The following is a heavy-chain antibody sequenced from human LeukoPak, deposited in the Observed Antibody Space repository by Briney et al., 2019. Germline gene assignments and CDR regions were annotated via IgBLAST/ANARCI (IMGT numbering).Heavy chain of an antibody. J-gene: IGHJ6*03. Sequence: GGSLRLSCAASGFTFSSYAMHWVRQAPGKGLEYVSAISSNGGSTYYANSVKGRFTISRDNSKNTLYLQMGSLRAEDMAVYYCARDNPLKVRTTGRTPYYYYYYMDVWGKGTTVTISS. CDR2: ISSNGGST. CDR1: GFTFSSYA. D-gene: IGHD1-1*01. V-gene: IGHV3-64*01. CDR3: ARDNPLKVRTTGRTPYYYYYYMDV.